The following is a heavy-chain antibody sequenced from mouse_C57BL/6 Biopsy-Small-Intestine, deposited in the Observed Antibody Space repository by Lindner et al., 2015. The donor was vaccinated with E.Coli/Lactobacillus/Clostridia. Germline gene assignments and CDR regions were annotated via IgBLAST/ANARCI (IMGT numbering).Heavy chain of an antibody. Sequence: SVKVSCKASGYTFTDNYIHWVRQAPGQGLEWMGWINPKSSVTNYAQKFQGRVTMTRDTSISTAYMELSRLRSDDTAVYYCARGLRVAAASGTFDIWGQGTMVTVSS. CDR3: ARGLRVAAASGTFDI. CDR1: GYTFTDNY. V-gene: IGHV1-84*02. J-gene: IGHJ3*01. CDR2: INPKSSVT. D-gene: IGHD3-1*01.